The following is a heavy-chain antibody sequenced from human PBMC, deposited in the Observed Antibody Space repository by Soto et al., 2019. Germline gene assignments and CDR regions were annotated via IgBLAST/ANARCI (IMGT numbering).Heavy chain of an antibody. CDR1: GFIFSSYL. V-gene: IGHV3-74*01. CDR3: ARDTGDTWFDP. J-gene: IGHJ5*02. D-gene: IGHD7-27*01. CDR2: MNSDGSST. Sequence: GGSLILSCASSGFIFSSYLMHWVRQAPGKGLVWVSRMNSDGSSTSYADSVKGRFTISRDNAKNTLYLQMNSLRAEDTAVYYCARDTGDTWFDPWGQGTLVTVSS.